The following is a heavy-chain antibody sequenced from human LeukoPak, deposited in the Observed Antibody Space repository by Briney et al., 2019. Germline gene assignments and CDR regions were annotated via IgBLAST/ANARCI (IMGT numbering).Heavy chain of an antibody. J-gene: IGHJ4*02. V-gene: IGHV4-39*07. CDR2: IYYSGST. CDR3: ARDPPSVKYYYDSSGQGVDY. Sequence: SETLSLTCTVSGGSISSSSYYWGWIRQPPGKGLEWIGSIYYSGSTYYNPSLKSRVTISVDTSKNQFSLKLSSVTAADTAVYYCARDPPSVKYYYDSSGQGVDYWGQGTLVTVCS. D-gene: IGHD3-22*01. CDR1: GGSISSSSYY.